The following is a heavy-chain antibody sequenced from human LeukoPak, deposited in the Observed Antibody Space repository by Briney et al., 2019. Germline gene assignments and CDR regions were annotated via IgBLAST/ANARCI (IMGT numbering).Heavy chain of an antibody. CDR3: ASQRFLDY. CDR2: ISSSSSTI. Sequence: PGGSLRLSCAASGFTFSSYSMNWVRQAPGKGLEWVSYISSSSSTIYYADSVKGRFTISRDNAKNSLYLQMNSLRAEDTAVYYCASQRFLDYWGQGTLVTVSS. V-gene: IGHV3-48*01. CDR1: GFTFSSYS. J-gene: IGHJ4*02. D-gene: IGHD3-3*01.